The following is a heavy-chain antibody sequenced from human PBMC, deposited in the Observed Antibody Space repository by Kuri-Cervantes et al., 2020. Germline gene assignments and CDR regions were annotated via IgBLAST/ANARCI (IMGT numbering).Heavy chain of an antibody. Sequence: SETLSLTCTVSGGSISSSNWWSWVRQPPGKGLEWIGEIYHSGSTNYNPSLKSRVTISVDKSKNQFSLKLSSVTAADTAVYYCAGMRGIVVVVAATLIFDIWGQGTMVTVSS. J-gene: IGHJ3*02. D-gene: IGHD2-15*01. V-gene: IGHV4-4*02. CDR2: IYHSGST. CDR1: GGSISSSNW. CDR3: AGMRGIVVVVAATLIFDI.